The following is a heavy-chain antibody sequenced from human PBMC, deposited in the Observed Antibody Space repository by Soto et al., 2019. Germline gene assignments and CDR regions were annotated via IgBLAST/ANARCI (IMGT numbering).Heavy chain of an antibody. J-gene: IGHJ4*02. CDR2: IYYSGNT. D-gene: IGHD3-22*01. CDR3: ARASYDSSTYYLDY. CDR1: GGSFSGYY. V-gene: IGHV4-30-4*01. Sequence: TSETLSLTCAVYGGSFSGYYWTWIRQPPGKGLEWIGSIYYSGNTYYNPSLKSRVTISVDPSNNQFSLKLSSVTAADTAVYYCARASYDSSTYYLDYWGQGTLVTVSS.